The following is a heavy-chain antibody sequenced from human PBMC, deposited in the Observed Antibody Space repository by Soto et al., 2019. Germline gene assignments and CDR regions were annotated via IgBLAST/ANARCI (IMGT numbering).Heavy chain of an antibody. D-gene: IGHD6-19*01. CDR1: GGSVSSGSYY. J-gene: IGHJ6*02. CDR3: ARGIEGWYQGRYYYGMDV. V-gene: IGHV4-61*01. Sequence: QVQLQESGPGLVKPSETLSLTCTVSGGSVSSGSYYWSWIRQPPGKGLEWIGYIYYSGSTNYNPSLESHVPLSVDTSKSLFSLKLSSVTAADTAVYYCARGIEGWYQGRYYYGMDVWGQGTTVTVSS. CDR2: IYYSGST.